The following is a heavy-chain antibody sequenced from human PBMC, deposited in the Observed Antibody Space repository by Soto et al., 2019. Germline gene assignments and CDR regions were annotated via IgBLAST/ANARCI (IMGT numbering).Heavy chain of an antibody. CDR1: GFTFSNAW. Sequence: EVQLVESGGGLVKPGGSLRLSCAASGFTFSNAWMSWVRQAPGKGLEWVGRIKSNTDGGTTDYAAPVKGRFTISRDDSINTLYLQMNSLKTEDTAVYYCTTTEIGLTTPKKNIVVVVAAIGNYYIDVWGKGTTVTVSS. V-gene: IGHV3-15*01. J-gene: IGHJ6*03. CDR3: TTTEIGLTTPKKNIVVVVAAIGNYYIDV. D-gene: IGHD2-15*01. CDR2: IKSNTDGGTT.